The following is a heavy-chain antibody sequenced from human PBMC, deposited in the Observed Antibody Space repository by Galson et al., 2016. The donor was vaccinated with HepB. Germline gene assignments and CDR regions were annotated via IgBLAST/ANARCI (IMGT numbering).Heavy chain of an antibody. CDR1: GFPFRTYA. Sequence: LRLSCAASGFPFRTYAMNWVRQAPGKGLEWVSGISGSGGSTYYADSVKGRFTISRDTSTNTLYLQMNSLRAEETAVYYCAKDWGENIVVVPDAIFYWGQGTLVTVSS. V-gene: IGHV3-23*01. CDR2: ISGSGGST. D-gene: IGHD2-2*01. CDR3: AKDWGENIVVVPDAIFY. J-gene: IGHJ4*02.